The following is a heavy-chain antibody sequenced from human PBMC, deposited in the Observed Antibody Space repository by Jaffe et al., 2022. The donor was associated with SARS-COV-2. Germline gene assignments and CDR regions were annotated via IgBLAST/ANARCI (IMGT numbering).Heavy chain of an antibody. CDR1: GFSLNNARMG. D-gene: IGHD3-3*02. CDR3: ARVRAFSSNWYDS. Sequence: QVTLKESGPVLVKPTETLTLTCTVSGFSLNNARMGVSWIRQPPGKALEWLAHIFWNDEESYNTSLKSRLTISKDTSKSQVVLTMTNMDPVDTATYYCARVRAFSSNWYDSWGQGTLVTVSS. J-gene: IGHJ5*01. V-gene: IGHV2-26*01. CDR2: IFWNDEE.